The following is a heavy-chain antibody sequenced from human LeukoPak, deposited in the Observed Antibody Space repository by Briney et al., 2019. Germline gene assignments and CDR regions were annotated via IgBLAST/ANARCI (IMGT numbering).Heavy chain of an antibody. CDR3: VTMVRGYYYYMDV. CDR1: GASFSSYY. D-gene: IGHD3-10*01. CDR2: IYYSGST. J-gene: IGHJ6*03. V-gene: IGHV4-59*12. Sequence: SETLSLTCSVSGASFSSYYWSWIRQPPGKGLEWIGSIYYSGSTNYNPSLKSRVTISVDKSKNQFSPKLSSVTAADTAVYYCVTMVRGYYYYMDVWGKGTTVTVSS.